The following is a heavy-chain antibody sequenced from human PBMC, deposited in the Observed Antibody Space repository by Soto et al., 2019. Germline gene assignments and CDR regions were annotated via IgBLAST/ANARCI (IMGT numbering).Heavy chain of an antibody. J-gene: IGHJ4*02. V-gene: IGHV3-74*03. CDR3: AKDAARTSGWYYFDF. Sequence: GGSLRLSCAASGFYFSNSWMHWVRQVPGKGLVWVSHINSDGSSTTYADSVKGRFTISRDNARTTVYLQLSSLRAEDTAVYYCAKDAARTSGWYYFDFWGQGTLVTVSS. CDR1: GFYFSNSW. D-gene: IGHD6-19*01. CDR2: INSDGSST.